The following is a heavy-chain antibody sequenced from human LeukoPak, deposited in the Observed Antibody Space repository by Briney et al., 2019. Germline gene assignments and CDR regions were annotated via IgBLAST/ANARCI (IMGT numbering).Heavy chain of an antibody. CDR2: IYYSGST. J-gene: IGHJ6*03. CDR1: GGSISSSSYY. D-gene: IGHD6-13*01. CDR3: ARVGVNGYSSSWNHYYYMDV. Sequence: KSSETLSLTCTVSGGSISSSSYYWGWIRQPPGKGLEWIGSIYYSGSTYYNPSLKSRVTISVDTSKIQFSLKLSSVTAADTAVYYCARVGVNGYSSSWNHYYYMDVWGKGTTVTVSS. V-gene: IGHV4-39*01.